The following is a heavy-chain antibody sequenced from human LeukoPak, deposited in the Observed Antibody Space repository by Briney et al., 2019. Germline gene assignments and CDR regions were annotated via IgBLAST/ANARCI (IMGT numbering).Heavy chain of an antibody. J-gene: IGHJ4*02. CDR2: ISSSSSYI. D-gene: IGHD1-26*01. CDR3: ARDRRRKERSGSYY. Sequence: MTGGSLRLSCAASGFTFSSYSMNWVRQAPGKGLEWVSSISSSSSYIYYADSVKGRFTISRDNAKNSLYLQMNSLRAEDTAVYYCARDRRRKERSGSYYWGQGTLVTVSS. V-gene: IGHV3-21*01. CDR1: GFTFSSYS.